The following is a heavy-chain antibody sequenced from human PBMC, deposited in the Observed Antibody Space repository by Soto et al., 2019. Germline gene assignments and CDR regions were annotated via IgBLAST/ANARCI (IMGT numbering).Heavy chain of an antibody. Sequence: GESLKISCKGSGYSFTSYWIGWVRQMPGKGLEWMGIIYPGDSDTRYSPSFQGQVTISADKSIGTAYLQWSSLKASDTAMYYCARVQVPFIQNGNPADDAFDIWGQGTMVTVSS. D-gene: IGHD4-17*01. V-gene: IGHV5-51*01. J-gene: IGHJ3*02. CDR3: ARVQVPFIQNGNPADDAFDI. CDR2: IYPGDSDT. CDR1: GYSFTSYW.